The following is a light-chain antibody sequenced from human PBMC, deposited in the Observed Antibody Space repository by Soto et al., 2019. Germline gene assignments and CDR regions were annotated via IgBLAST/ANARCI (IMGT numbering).Light chain of an antibody. Sequence: EIVLTQSPGTLSLSPGERATLSCRASQSVSTSQLAWYQQKPGQAPRLLIFGASSRATGIPARFSGSGSGTDFTLTISSLEPEDFAVYYCQQRSNWPPLFGPGTKVDIK. CDR2: GAS. CDR1: QSVSTSQ. J-gene: IGKJ3*01. CDR3: QQRSNWPPL. V-gene: IGKV3D-20*02.